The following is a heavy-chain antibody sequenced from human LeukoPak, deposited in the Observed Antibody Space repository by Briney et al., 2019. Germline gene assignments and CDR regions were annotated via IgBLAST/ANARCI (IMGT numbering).Heavy chain of an antibody. CDR1: GGSISSYY. CDR2: IYYSGST. V-gene: IGHV4-59*12. Sequence: SETLSLTCTVSGGSISSYYWSWIWQPPGKGLEWIGYIYYSGSTNYNPSLKSRVTISVDTSKNQFSLKLSSVTAADTAVYYCARVLAVVVAATPSHLFDCWGQGTLVTVSS. CDR3: ARVLAVVVAATPSHLFDC. D-gene: IGHD2-15*01. J-gene: IGHJ4*02.